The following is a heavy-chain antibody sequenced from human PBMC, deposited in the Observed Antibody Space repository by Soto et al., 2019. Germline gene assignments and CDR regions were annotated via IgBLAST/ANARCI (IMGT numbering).Heavy chain of an antibody. V-gene: IGHV4-59*01. Sequence: SETLSLTCTVSGGSISSYYWSWIRQPPGKGLEWIGYIYYSGSTNYNPSLKSRVTISVDTSKNQFSLKLSSVTAADTAVYYCARADPYYYYGMDVWGQGTTVTVSS. CDR2: IYYSGST. CDR1: GGSISSYY. CDR3: ARADPYYYYGMDV. J-gene: IGHJ6*02.